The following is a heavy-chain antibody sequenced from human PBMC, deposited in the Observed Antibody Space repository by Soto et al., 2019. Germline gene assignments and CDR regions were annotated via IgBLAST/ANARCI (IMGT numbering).Heavy chain of an antibody. CDR2: IWYDGSKK. J-gene: IGHJ4*02. CDR3: ARERIGDPPEDY. V-gene: IGHV3-33*01. Sequence: QVQLVESGGGVVQPGRSLRLSCAASGFIFSNYGMHWVRQAPGKGLEWVAVIWYDGSKKYYADSVKGRFSISRDNSKNTLYLQLNSLRAEDTAVYYCARERIGDPPEDYWGQGTLVTVSS. D-gene: IGHD3-3*01. CDR1: GFIFSNYG.